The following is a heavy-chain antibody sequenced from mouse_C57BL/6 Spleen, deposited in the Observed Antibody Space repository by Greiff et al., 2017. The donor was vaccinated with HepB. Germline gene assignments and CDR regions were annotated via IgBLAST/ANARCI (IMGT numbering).Heavy chain of an antibody. CDR1: GYTFTSYW. Sequence: QVQLQQSGAELVRPGTSVKLSCKASGYTFTSYWMHWVKQRPGQGLEWIGVIDPSDSYTNYNQKFKGKATLTVDTSSSTAYMQLSSLTSEDSAVYYCARSNSSYGDYFDYWGQGTTLTVSS. J-gene: IGHJ2*01. D-gene: IGHD1-1*01. CDR3: ARSNSSYGDYFDY. CDR2: IDPSDSYT. V-gene: IGHV1-59*01.